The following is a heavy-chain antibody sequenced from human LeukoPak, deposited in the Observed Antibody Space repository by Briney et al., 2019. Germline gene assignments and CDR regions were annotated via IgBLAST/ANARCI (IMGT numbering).Heavy chain of an antibody. V-gene: IGHV7-4-1*02. J-gene: IGHJ6*02. CDR1: GYTFASYA. CDR2: INTNTVNP. CDR3: VGSFGGYYYGMDV. D-gene: IGHD2-15*01. Sequence: GASVKVSCKASGYTFASYAMNWVRQAPGQGLERMGWINTNTVNPTYAQGLTGRFVFSLDTSVSPAYLQISSLKAEDTAVYYCVGSFGGYYYGMDVWGRGTTVTVSS.